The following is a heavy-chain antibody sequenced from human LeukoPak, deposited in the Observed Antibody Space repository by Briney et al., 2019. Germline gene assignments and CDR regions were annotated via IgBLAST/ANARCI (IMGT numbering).Heavy chain of an antibody. CDR3: ARAAADENSWYFFDY. CDR2: IHYSGST. V-gene: IGHV4-30-4*01. D-gene: IGHD1/OR15-1a*01. Sequence: SQTLSLTCTVSGDSISSGDHYWSWIRQPPGKGLEWIGYIHYSGSTYYNPSLKSRVIISVDMSKNQFSLSLNSLTAAGSAVYYCARAAADENSWYFFDYWGQGTLVTVSS. CDR1: GDSISSGDHY. J-gene: IGHJ4*02.